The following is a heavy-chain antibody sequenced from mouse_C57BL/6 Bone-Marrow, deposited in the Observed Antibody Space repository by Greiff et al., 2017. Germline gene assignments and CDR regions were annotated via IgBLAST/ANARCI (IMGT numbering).Heavy chain of an antibody. V-gene: IGHV1-22*01. CDR1: GYTFTDYN. Sequence: EVKLQQSGPELVKPGASVKMSCKASGYTFTDYNMHWVKQSHGKSLEWIGYINPNNGGTSYNQKFKGKATLTVNKSSSTAYMELRSLTSEDSAVYYCARRGFYYDYDENAMDYWGQGTSVTVSS. J-gene: IGHJ4*01. CDR2: INPNNGGT. CDR3: ARRGFYYDYDENAMDY. D-gene: IGHD2-4*01.